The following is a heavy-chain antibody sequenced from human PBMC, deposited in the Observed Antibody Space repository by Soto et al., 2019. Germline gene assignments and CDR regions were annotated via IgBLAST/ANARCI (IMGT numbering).Heavy chain of an antibody. CDR1: EFTFSGHG. CDR3: ARERTFGDNKHNYMDV. D-gene: IGHD3-10*01. J-gene: IGHJ6*03. CDR2: IWSDGSNE. V-gene: IGHV3-33*01. Sequence: QVQLVESGGGVVQPGRSLRLSCAASEFTFSGHGMHWVRQAPGKGLQWVGVIWSDGSNEVYADSVKGRFIISRDNSKNILYLQMNSLRAEDTAVYYCARERTFGDNKHNYMDVWGTGITVTVSS.